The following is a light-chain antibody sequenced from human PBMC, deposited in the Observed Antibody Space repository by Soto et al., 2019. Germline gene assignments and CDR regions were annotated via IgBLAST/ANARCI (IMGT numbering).Light chain of an antibody. Sequence: QSALTQPASVSGSPGQSITISCTGTSSDLGGYNSVSWYQQHPRKAPKLMIYEVTNRPSGISNRFSGSKSGNTASLTISGLQAEDEADYYCSSYTRGNTYVFGTGTKVTVL. CDR3: SSYTRGNTYV. V-gene: IGLV2-14*01. J-gene: IGLJ1*01. CDR2: EVT. CDR1: SSDLGGYNS.